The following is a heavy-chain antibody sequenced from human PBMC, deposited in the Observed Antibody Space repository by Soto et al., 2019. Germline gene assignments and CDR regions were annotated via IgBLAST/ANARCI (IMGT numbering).Heavy chain of an antibody. V-gene: IGHV1-69*06. CDR1: GGTFSSYA. CDR2: IIPIFGTA. D-gene: IGHD2-2*02. J-gene: IGHJ5*02. CDR3: AVTRLGYCSSTSCYTGWFDP. Sequence: ASVKVSCKASGGTFSSYAISWVRQAPGQGLEWMGGIIPIFGTANYAQKFQGRVTITADKSTSTAYMELSSLRSEDTAVYYCAVTRLGYCSSTSCYTGWFDPWGQGTLVTVSS.